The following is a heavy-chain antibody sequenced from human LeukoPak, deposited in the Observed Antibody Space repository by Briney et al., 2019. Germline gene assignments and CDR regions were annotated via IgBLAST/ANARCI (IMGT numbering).Heavy chain of an antibody. CDR2: IYHSGNT. CDR3: ASHSNYDLHFDY. V-gene: IGHV4-38-2*02. J-gene: IGHJ4*02. Sequence: SETLSLTCTVSAYSISSTYYWGWIRPPPGKGLEWIGSIYHSGNTYYNPSLKSRVTISVDTSKNQFSLKLSSVTAADTAVYYCASHSNYDLHFDYWGQGTLVTVSS. D-gene: IGHD4-11*01. CDR1: AYSISSTYY.